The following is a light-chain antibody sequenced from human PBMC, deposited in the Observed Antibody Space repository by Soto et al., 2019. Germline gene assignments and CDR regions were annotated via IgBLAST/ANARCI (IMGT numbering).Light chain of an antibody. CDR2: GAS. Sequence: EIMMTQSPATRSVFPGERATLSCRARQSISSNLAWYQQKPGQAPRLLIYGASTRATGIPARFTGSGSGTEFTLTIRSLQSEDFAVYYCQHYSNWPPWTFGQGTKVEIK. CDR3: QHYSNWPPWT. J-gene: IGKJ1*01. CDR1: QSISSN. V-gene: IGKV3-15*01.